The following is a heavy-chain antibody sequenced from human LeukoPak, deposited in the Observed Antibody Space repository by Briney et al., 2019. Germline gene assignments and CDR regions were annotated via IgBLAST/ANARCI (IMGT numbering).Heavy chain of an antibody. CDR1: GFTFSSYS. CDR3: ARENPPHPFTYYYDSSGYRASYMDV. J-gene: IGHJ6*03. CDR2: ISSSSSTI. Sequence: GGCLRLSCAASGFTFSSYSMNWVRQAPGKGLEWVSYISSSSSTIYYADSVKGRFTISRDNAKNSLYLQMNSLRAEDTAVYYCARENPPHPFTYYYDSSGYRASYMDVWGKGTTVTVSS. V-gene: IGHV3-48*01. D-gene: IGHD3-22*01.